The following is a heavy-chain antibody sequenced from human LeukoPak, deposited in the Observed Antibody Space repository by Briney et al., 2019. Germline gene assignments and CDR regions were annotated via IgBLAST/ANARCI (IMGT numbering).Heavy chain of an antibody. Sequence: ASVKVSCMASGYTFTAYYIHWVRQAPGQGLEWMGWINSNSGGTKYAEKFQGRVTMTRDTSISTAYMELNRLRSDDTAVYHCARVSYDSGGTAFDYWGQGALVTVSS. CDR3: ARVSYDSGGTAFDY. V-gene: IGHV1-2*02. CDR1: GYTFTAYY. D-gene: IGHD3-22*01. J-gene: IGHJ4*02. CDR2: INSNSGGT.